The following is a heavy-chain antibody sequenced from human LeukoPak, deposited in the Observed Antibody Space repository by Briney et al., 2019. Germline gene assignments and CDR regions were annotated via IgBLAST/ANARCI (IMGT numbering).Heavy chain of an antibody. D-gene: IGHD6-19*01. Sequence: PGGSLRLSCAASGFTFSSYSMNWVRQAPGKGLEWVSSISSSSSYIYYADSVKGRFTISRDNAKNSLYLQMNSLRAEDTAVYYCASHGSVTGARSYWYFDLWGRGTLVTVSS. CDR1: GFTFSSYS. CDR3: ASHGSVTGARSYWYFDL. V-gene: IGHV3-21*01. J-gene: IGHJ2*01. CDR2: ISSSSSYI.